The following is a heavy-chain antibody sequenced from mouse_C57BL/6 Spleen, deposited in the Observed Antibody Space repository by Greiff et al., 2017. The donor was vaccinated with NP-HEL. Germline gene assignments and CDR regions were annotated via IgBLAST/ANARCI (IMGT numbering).Heavy chain of an antibody. D-gene: IGHD1-1*01. J-gene: IGHJ2*01. V-gene: IGHV1-26*01. Sequence: VQLKESGPELVKPGASVKISCKASGYTFTDYYMNWVKQSHGKSLEWIGDINPNNGGTSYNQKFKGKATLTVDKSSSTAYMELRSLTSEDSAVYYCARGASYYGSYYFDYWGQGTTLTVSS. CDR2: INPNNGGT. CDR3: ARGASYYGSYYFDY. CDR1: GYTFTDYY.